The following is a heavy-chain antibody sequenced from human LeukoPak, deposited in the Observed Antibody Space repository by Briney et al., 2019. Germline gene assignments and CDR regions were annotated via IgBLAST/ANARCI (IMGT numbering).Heavy chain of an antibody. D-gene: IGHD4-17*01. J-gene: IGHJ6*03. Sequence: SETLSLTCTVSGGSISSYSWSWIRQPAGKGLEWIGRIYTSGSTNYNPSLKSRVTISVDTSKNQFSLKLSSVTAADTAVYYCARVRGDYGEDSYYYYMDVWGKGTTVTISS. V-gene: IGHV4-4*07. CDR3: ARVRGDYGEDSYYYYMDV. CDR2: IYTSGST. CDR1: GGSISSYS.